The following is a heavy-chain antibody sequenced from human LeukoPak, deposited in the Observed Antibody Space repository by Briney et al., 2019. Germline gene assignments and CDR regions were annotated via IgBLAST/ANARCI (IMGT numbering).Heavy chain of an antibody. CDR1: GLSFSSYA. D-gene: IGHD6-19*01. Sequence: GGSLRLSCAASGLSFSSYAMSWVRQAPGKGLEWVSAVSGTSTNTYYSDSVKGRFTISRDNSRNTLYLQMNNLEGGDTAVYYCAKGAAVAGTLYFQHWGQGTLVTVSS. CDR2: VSGTSTNT. V-gene: IGHV3-23*01. CDR3: AKGAAVAGTLYFQH. J-gene: IGHJ1*01.